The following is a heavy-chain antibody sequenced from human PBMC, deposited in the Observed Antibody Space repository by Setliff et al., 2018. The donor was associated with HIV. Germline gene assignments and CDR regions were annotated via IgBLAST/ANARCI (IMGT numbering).Heavy chain of an antibody. CDR2: IIPIFGTA. CDR1: GGTFSSYA. D-gene: IGHD2-15*01. J-gene: IGHJ4*02. V-gene: IGHV1-69*05. CDR3: ARERRYCSGGSCSKFFDY. Sequence: GASVKVSCKASGGTFSSYAISWVRQAPGQGLEWMGGIIPIFGTANYAQKSQGRVTITTDESTSTAYMELSSLRSEDAAVYSCARERRYCSGGSCSKFFDYWGQGTLVTVSS.